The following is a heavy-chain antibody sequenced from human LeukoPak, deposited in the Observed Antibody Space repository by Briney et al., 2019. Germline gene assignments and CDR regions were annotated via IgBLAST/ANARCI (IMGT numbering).Heavy chain of an antibody. J-gene: IGHJ3*02. CDR2: ISYDGSNK. Sequence: GGSLRLSCAASGFTFSSYGMHWVRQAPGKGLEWVAVISYDGSNKYYADSVKGRFTISRDNSKNTLYLQMNSLRAEDTAVYYCAKVDTGYSGYDPAFDIWGQGTKVTVSS. D-gene: IGHD5-12*01. CDR1: GFTFSSYG. V-gene: IGHV3-30*18. CDR3: AKVDTGYSGYDPAFDI.